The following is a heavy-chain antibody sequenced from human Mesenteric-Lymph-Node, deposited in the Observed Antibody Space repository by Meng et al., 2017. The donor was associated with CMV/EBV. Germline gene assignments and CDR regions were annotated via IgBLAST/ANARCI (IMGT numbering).Heavy chain of an antibody. CDR1: GFSVSPNATR. J-gene: IGHJ4*02. D-gene: IGHD3-10*01. CDR3: AHSRRELLFDY. V-gene: IGHV2-5*01. CDR2: IYWNDDK. Sequence: SGPTLVKPTQTLTLTCTFSGFSVSPNATRVTWIRQPPGKALEWLALIYWNDDKRYSPSLKSRLTITKDTSKNQVVLTMTNMDPVDTATYYCAHSRRELLFDYWGQGTLVTVSS.